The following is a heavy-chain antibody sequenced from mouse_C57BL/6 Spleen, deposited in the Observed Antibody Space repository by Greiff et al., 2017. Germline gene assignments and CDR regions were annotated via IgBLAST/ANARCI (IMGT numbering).Heavy chain of an antibody. J-gene: IGHJ3*01. D-gene: IGHD2-1*01. V-gene: IGHV1-61*01. Sequence: VQLQQSGAELVRPGSSVKLSCKASGYTFTSYWMDWVKQRPGQGLEWVGNIYPSDSETHYNQKFKDKATLTVDKSSSTAYMQLSSLTSEDSAVYYCARFGNYERFAYWGQGTLVTVSA. CDR1: GYTFTSYW. CDR3: ARFGNYERFAY. CDR2: IYPSDSET.